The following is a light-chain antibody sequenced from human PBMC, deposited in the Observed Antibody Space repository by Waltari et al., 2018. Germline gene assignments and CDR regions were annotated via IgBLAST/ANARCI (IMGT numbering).Light chain of an antibody. CDR2: GAS. V-gene: IGKV3-15*01. CDR3: QQYNDWPLYT. J-gene: IGKJ2*01. CDR1: QSVGGN. Sequence: IVMTQSPATLSVSPGERATLSCRASQSVGGNLAWYQQKPGQAPRLLIHGASTWVTGLPARFSGSGSETEFTLTISSVQSEDFAVYYCQQYNDWPLYTFGQGTKLEIK.